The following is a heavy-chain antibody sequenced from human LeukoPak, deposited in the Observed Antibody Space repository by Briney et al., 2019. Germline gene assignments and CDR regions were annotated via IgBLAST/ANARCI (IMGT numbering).Heavy chain of an antibody. J-gene: IGHJ4*02. D-gene: IGHD3-3*01. Sequence: ASVKVSCKASGYTFTSYYMHWVRQAPGQGLEWMGIINPSGGSTNYAQKFQGRVTMTRDTSTSTAYMELSSLGSEDTAVYYCARVSDITIFGGWGQGTLVTVSS. CDR2: INPSGGST. CDR1: GYTFTSYY. V-gene: IGHV1-46*01. CDR3: ARVSDITIFGG.